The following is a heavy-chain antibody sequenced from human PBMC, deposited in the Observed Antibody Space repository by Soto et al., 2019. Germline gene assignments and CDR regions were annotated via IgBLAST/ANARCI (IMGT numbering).Heavy chain of an antibody. V-gene: IGHV1-2*02. J-gene: IGHJ4*02. D-gene: IGHD1-1*01. CDR2: INPNSGGT. CDR3: AREPATAKPEGVDF. Sequence: ASVKVSCKASGYTFSDYYMHWVRQAPGQGLEWMGWINPNSGGTKYAPKFQGGVTMTRDTSITTAYMELSRLRSGDTAVYYCAREPATAKPEGVDFWGQGTLVTVSS. CDR1: GYTFSDYY.